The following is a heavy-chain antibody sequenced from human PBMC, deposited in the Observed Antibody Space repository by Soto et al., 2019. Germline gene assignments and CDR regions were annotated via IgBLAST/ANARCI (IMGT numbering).Heavy chain of an antibody. Sequence: GGSLRLSCVASAFTVSSNYMTWVRQAPGRGLEWVSVLYIDGSTYYADSVKDRFSISRDNSKNTVYLQMNNLRAEDTAVYYCARAATTVLMTATHWWFDPWGKGTLVTVSS. CDR1: AFTVSSNY. J-gene: IGHJ5*02. D-gene: IGHD2-21*02. CDR3: ARAATTVLMTATHWWFDP. CDR2: LYIDGST. V-gene: IGHV3-66*01.